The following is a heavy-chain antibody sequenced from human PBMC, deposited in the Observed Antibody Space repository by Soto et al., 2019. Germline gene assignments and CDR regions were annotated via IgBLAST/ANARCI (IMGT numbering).Heavy chain of an antibody. D-gene: IGHD3-16*02. CDR3: AREQDDYVWGSYRKTQDAFDI. CDR1: GGSISSGDYY. V-gene: IGHV4-30-4*01. CDR2: IYYSGST. J-gene: IGHJ3*02. Sequence: SETLSLTCTVSGGSISSGDYYWSWIRQPPGKGLEWIGYIYYSGSTYYNPSLKSRVTISVDTSKNQFSLKLSSVTAADTAVYYCAREQDDYVWGSYRKTQDAFDIWGQATMLTVS.